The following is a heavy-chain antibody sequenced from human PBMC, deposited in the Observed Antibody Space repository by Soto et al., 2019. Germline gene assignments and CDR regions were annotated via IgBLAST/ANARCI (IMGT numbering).Heavy chain of an antibody. Sequence: SETLSLTCTVSGGSISSSSYYRGWIRQPPGKGLEWIGSIYYSGSTYYNPSLKSRVTISVDTSKNQFSLKLSSVTAADTAVYYCARHFTIFLSSLDYWGQGTLVTVSS. CDR2: IYYSGST. V-gene: IGHV4-39*01. J-gene: IGHJ4*02. CDR1: GGSISSSSYY. CDR3: ARHFTIFLSSLDY. D-gene: IGHD3-9*01.